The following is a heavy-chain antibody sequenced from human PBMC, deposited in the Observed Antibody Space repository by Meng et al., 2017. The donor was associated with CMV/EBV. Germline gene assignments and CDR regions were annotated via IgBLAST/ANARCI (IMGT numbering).Heavy chain of an antibody. CDR1: GGTFSIYA. D-gene: IGHD3-3*01. V-gene: IGHV1-69*10. Sequence: SVKVSCKASGGTFSIYAISLVRQAPGQGLEGMGGIIPILGIANYAQKFQGRVTITADKSTSTAYMELSSLRSEDTAVYYCARPPDTRRDYYDFWSGYYFAYWGQGTLVTVSS. CDR2: IIPILGIA. CDR3: ARPPDTRRDYYDFWSGYYFAY. J-gene: IGHJ4*02.